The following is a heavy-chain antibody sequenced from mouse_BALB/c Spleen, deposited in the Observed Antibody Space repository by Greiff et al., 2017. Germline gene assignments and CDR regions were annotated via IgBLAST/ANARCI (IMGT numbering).Heavy chain of an antibody. CDR1: GFSLTSYG. CDR2: IWAGGST. CDR3: ARERGGTGTFAY. V-gene: IGHV2-9*02. D-gene: IGHD4-1*01. J-gene: IGHJ3*01. Sequence: QVTLKESGPGLVAPSQSLSITCTVSGFSLTSYGVHWVRQPPGKGLEWLGVIWAGGSTNYNSALMSRLSISKDNSKSQVFLKMNSLQTDDTAMYYCARERGGTGTFAYWGQGTLVTVSA.